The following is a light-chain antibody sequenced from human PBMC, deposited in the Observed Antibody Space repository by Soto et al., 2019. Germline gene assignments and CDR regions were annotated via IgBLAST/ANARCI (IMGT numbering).Light chain of an antibody. Sequence: DIQMTRSPSSLSASAGNTVTITCRSSQRISDYLNWYQQIPGKAPKLLIYAASTLQSGVPSRFGGSGFGTDFTLTISSLQPEDFATYYCQQSYSMPLTFGGGTKVEI. CDR2: AAS. CDR3: QQSYSMPLT. J-gene: IGKJ4*01. CDR1: QRISDY. V-gene: IGKV1-39*01.